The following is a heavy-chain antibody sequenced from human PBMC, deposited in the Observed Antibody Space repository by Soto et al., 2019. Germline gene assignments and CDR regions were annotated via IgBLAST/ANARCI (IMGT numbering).Heavy chain of an antibody. J-gene: IGHJ5*02. V-gene: IGHV4-34*01. Sequence: QVRLKQRGAGLLKPSETLSLTCDVYGGSFSGYYWSWIRQSPGKGLEWIGQIKHSGGTNYNPLLKSRVTISVDTPRNQFSPKLSSVTAADTAVYFCARTYYYRSGTYFAWFDPWGQGTLVTVSS. CDR2: IKHSGGT. CDR3: ARTYYYRSGTYFAWFDP. D-gene: IGHD3-10*01. CDR1: GGSFSGYY.